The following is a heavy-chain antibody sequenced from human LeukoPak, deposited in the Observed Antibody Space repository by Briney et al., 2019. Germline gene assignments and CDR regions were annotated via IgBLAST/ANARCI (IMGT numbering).Heavy chain of an antibody. J-gene: IGHJ4*02. CDR3: ARDSSSSGYYAYYFDY. CDR2: ISSSSSYI. D-gene: IGHD3-22*01. CDR1: GFTFSSYS. Sequence: GGSLRLSCAASGFTFSSYSMNWVRQAPGKGLEWVSSISSSSSYIYYADSVKGRFTISRDNAKNSLYLQMNSLRAEDTAVYYCARDSSSSGYYAYYFDYWGQGTLVTVSS. V-gene: IGHV3-21*01.